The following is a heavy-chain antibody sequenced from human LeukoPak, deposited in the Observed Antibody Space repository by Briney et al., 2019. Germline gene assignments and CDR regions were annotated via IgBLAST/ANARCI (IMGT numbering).Heavy chain of an antibody. Sequence: GESLRLSCAASGFTVSSNYMSWVRQAPGKGLEWVSLIYSGGSTYYADSVKGRFTISRDHSKNTLYLQMDSLRAEDTAVYYCATRELYTSSWSSFDYWGQGTLVTVSS. CDR3: ATRELYTSSWSSFDY. J-gene: IGHJ4*02. D-gene: IGHD6-13*01. V-gene: IGHV3-53*01. CDR1: GFTVSSNY. CDR2: IYSGGST.